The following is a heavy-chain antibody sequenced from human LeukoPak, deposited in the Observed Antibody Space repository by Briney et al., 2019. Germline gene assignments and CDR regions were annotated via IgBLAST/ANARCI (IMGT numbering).Heavy chain of an antibody. D-gene: IGHD6-19*01. CDR3: ARHKGAVANTYWFDP. Sequence: PSETLSLTRTVSGGSISSSNYYWAWIRQPPGKGPEWIGSVYYSGSTYYNPSLKSRVTIFVDTSKNQFFLNLSSVTAADTAVFYCARHKGAVANTYWFDPWGQGTLVTVSS. CDR2: VYYSGST. V-gene: IGHV4-39*01. CDR1: GGSISSSNYY. J-gene: IGHJ5*02.